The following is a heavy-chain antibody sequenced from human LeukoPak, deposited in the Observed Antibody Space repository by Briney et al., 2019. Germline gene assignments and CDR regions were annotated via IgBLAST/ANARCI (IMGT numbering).Heavy chain of an antibody. J-gene: IGHJ4*02. CDR2: ISGSGRDT. CDR1: GFTFSSYA. CDR3: ATNYYDSSGYFPDFDY. Sequence: GGSLRLSCAASGFTFSSYAMNWVRQAPVKGLEWVSGISGSGRDTYYADSVKGRFTISRDNSKNTLYLQMNSLRADDTAVYYCATNYYDSSGYFPDFDYWGLGALVSVSS. D-gene: IGHD3-22*01. V-gene: IGHV3-23*01.